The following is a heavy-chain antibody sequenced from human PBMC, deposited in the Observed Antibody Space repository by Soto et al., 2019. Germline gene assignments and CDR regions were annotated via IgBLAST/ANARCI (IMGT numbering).Heavy chain of an antibody. V-gene: IGHV1-8*01. J-gene: IGHJ6*02. CDR2: MNPNSGNT. CDR1: GSTFTSYD. D-gene: IGHD3-3*01. CDR3: ARSSKYYDFWSGYYSSSYYYGMDV. Sequence: GASVKVSCKASGSTFTSYDINWVRQATGQGLEWMGWMNPNSGNTGYAQKFQGRVTMTRNTSISTAYMELSSLRSEDTAVYYCARSSKYYDFWSGYYSSSYYYGMDVWGQGTTVTVSS.